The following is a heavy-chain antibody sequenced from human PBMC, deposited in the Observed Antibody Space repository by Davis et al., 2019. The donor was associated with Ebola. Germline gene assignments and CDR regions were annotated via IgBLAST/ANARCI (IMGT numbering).Heavy chain of an antibody. CDR1: GFTFSSNY. Sequence: GESLKISCAASGFTFSSNYMSWVRQAPGKGLEWVSVIHGGGYTNYTDSVKGRFTISRDNSKNTLYLQMNSLRVEDTAVYYCARAGLFCSGGNCYNELDSWGQGALVTVSS. V-gene: IGHV3-66*01. CDR3: ARAGLFCSGGNCYNELDS. CDR2: IHGGGYT. D-gene: IGHD2-15*01. J-gene: IGHJ4*02.